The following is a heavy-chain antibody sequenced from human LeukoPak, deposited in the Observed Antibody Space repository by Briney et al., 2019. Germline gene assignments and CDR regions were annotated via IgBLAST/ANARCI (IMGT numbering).Heavy chain of an antibody. J-gene: IGHJ4*02. Sequence: SETLSLTCAVYGGSFSGYYWSWIRQPPGKGLEWIGDINHSGSTNYNPSLKSRVTISVDTSKNQFSLKLSSVTAADTAVYYCAGVGYCSGGSCYHHLDYWGQGTLVTVSS. D-gene: IGHD2-15*01. V-gene: IGHV4-34*01. CDR1: GGSFSGYY. CDR2: INHSGST. CDR3: AGVGYCSGGSCYHHLDY.